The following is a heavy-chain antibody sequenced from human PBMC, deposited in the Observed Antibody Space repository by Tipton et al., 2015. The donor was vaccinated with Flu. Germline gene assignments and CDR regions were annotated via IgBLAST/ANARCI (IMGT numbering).Heavy chain of an antibody. Sequence: LRLSCTVSGGSISSGSYYWTWIRQPAGKGLEWIGRMYTSGSTNYNPSPKSRLAMSVDASKQQFSLKLSSMTAADTAVYYCARGSGSGTFMIFDLWGQGTLVTVSS. D-gene: IGHD3-10*01. J-gene: IGHJ4*02. CDR1: GGSISSGSYY. CDR2: MYTSGST. CDR3: ARGSGSGTFMIFDL. V-gene: IGHV4-61*02.